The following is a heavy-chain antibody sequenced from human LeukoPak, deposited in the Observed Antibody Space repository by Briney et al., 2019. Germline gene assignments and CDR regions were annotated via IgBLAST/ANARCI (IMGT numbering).Heavy chain of an antibody. Sequence: PGGSLRLSCAASGFTFSSYAMHWVRQAPGKGLEWVAVISYDGSNKYYADSVKGRFTISRDNSKNTLFVQMSSLRAEDTAVYYCARTSTTVTTLHYWGQGTLVTVSS. CDR2: ISYDGSNK. CDR1: GFTFSSYA. J-gene: IGHJ4*02. D-gene: IGHD4-17*01. CDR3: ARTSTTVTTLHY. V-gene: IGHV3-30-3*01.